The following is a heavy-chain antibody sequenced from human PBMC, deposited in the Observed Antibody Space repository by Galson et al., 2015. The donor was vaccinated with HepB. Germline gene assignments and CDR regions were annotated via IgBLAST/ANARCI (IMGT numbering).Heavy chain of an antibody. CDR3: AKASVRPTDYYDSSGYYSRLDN. D-gene: IGHD3-22*01. V-gene: IGHV3-23*01. CDR1: RFSLSKND. CDR2: ISGSGGST. Sequence: SLRLSCATRFSLSKNDMNWVRQAPGKGLEWVSGISGSGGSTYYAGSVKGRFTISRDNSKKTLYLQMNSLRDEDTAVYYCAKASVRPTDYYDSSGYYSRLDNWGQGTLVTVSS. J-gene: IGHJ4*02.